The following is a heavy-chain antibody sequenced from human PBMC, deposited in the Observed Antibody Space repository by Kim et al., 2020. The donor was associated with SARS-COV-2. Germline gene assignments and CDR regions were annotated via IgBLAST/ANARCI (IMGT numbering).Heavy chain of an antibody. D-gene: IGHD3-10*01. V-gene: IGHV3-73*01. Sequence: GGSLRLSCAASGFTFSGSAMHWVRQASGKGLEWVGRIRSKANSYATAYAASVKGRFTISRDDSKNTAYLQMNSLKTEDTAVYYCTRGEQPYGSGSYHLYYYSSYGMDVWGQGTTVTVSS. CDR2: IRSKANSYAT. J-gene: IGHJ6*02. CDR3: TRGEQPYGSGSYHLYYYSSYGMDV. CDR1: GFTFSGSA.